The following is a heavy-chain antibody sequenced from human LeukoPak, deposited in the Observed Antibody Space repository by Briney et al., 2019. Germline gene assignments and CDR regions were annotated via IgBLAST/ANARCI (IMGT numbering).Heavy chain of an antibody. CDR2: INNSGST. Sequence: SETLSLTCTVSGGSISTFYWTWIRQPVGKALEWIGRINNSGSTNYNPSLRSRVSMSVDRSKNQFSVTLSSVTAADTAVYFCAREGGDPRWLDPWGQGTLVTVSS. CDR3: AREGGDPRWLDP. J-gene: IGHJ5*02. D-gene: IGHD6-25*01. V-gene: IGHV4-4*07. CDR1: GGSISTFY.